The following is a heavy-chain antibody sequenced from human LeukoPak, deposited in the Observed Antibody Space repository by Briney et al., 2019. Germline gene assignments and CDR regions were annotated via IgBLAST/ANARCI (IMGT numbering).Heavy chain of an antibody. CDR1: GFTFSTYS. CDR2: ISASSGTI. Sequence: GGSLRLSCAASGFTFSTYSMNWVRQAPGKGLEWVSYISASSGTIYYADSVKGRFTISRDNARNSLYLQMNSLRTEDTAVYYCARRSEFGVLYYMDVWGKGTTVTVSS. V-gene: IGHV3-48*01. J-gene: IGHJ6*03. D-gene: IGHD3-16*01. CDR3: ARRSEFGVLYYMDV.